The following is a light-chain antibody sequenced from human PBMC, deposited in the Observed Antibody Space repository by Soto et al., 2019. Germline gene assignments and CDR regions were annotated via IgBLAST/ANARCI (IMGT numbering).Light chain of an antibody. J-gene: IGKJ1*01. V-gene: IGKV3-15*01. CDR1: QSVASN. Sequence: EMAVTQSPATLSVSPGERATLSCRASQSVASNLAWYQLKPGQAPRLLVYGASIRATGIPARFSGSGSGTEYSLTISSLQSEDFGVYFCQQYDQWWTFGQGTKAAIK. CDR2: GAS. CDR3: QQYDQWWT.